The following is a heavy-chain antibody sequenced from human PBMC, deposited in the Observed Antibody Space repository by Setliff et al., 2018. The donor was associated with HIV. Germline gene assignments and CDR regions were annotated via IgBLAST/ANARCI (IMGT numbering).Heavy chain of an antibody. V-gene: IGHV3-30*02. Sequence: PGGSLRLSCATSGFIFKTYDIHWVRQAPGKGLEWVTFIRFNGNDKYYADSVKGRFTMSRDNSDDSFYLQMNSLRLEDTAVYYCGRDVKGGYFDLWGRGTRVTVSS. CDR2: IRFNGNDK. D-gene: IGHD2-15*01. CDR1: GFIFKTYD. J-gene: IGHJ2*01. CDR3: GRDVKGGYFDL.